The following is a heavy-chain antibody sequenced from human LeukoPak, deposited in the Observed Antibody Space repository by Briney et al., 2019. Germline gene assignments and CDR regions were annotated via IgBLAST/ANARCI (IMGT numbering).Heavy chain of an antibody. V-gene: IGHV1-2*02. Sequence: ASVKVSCKASGYTFTGHYMHWVRQAPGQGLEWMGWINPNSGGTNYAQKFQGRVTMTRDTSISTAYMELSRLRSDDTAVYYCARGRSDRITMIVVAVFDPWGQGTLVTVSS. CDR2: INPNSGGT. J-gene: IGHJ5*02. CDR3: ARGRSDRITMIVVAVFDP. D-gene: IGHD3-22*01. CDR1: GYTFTGHY.